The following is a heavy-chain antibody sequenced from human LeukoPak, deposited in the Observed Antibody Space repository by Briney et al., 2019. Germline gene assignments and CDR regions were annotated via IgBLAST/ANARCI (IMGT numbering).Heavy chain of an antibody. CDR3: ARGEGKIVVVAAIWFDP. CDR2: INHSGST. D-gene: IGHD2-15*01. V-gene: IGHV4-34*01. J-gene: IGHJ5*02. CDR1: GGSFSGYY. Sequence: SETLSLTCAVYGGSFSGYYWSWIRQPPGKGLEWIGEINHSGSTNYNPSLKSRVTISVDTSKTQFSLKLSSVTAADTAVYYCARGEGKIVVVAAIWFDPWGQGTLVTVSS.